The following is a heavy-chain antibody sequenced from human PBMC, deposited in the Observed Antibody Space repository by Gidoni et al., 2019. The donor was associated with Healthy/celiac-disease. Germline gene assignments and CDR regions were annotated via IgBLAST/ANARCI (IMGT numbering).Heavy chain of an antibody. CDR3: ARDSTDSYDSSNWFDP. CDR1: GCTFSSDG. V-gene: IGHV3-33*01. J-gene: IGHJ5*02. D-gene: IGHD3-22*01. Sequence: QVQLVESGGGVVQPGRSLRLSGAASGCTFSSDGMHWVRQAQGKGLGWVAVIWYDGSNNSYADSVKGRFPLSRDNSKNTLYLQMNSLRAEDTAVYYCARDSTDSYDSSNWFDPWGQGTLVTVSS. CDR2: IWYDGSNN.